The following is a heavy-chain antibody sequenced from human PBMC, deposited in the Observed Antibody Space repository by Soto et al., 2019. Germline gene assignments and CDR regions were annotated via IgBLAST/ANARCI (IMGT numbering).Heavy chain of an antibody. CDR3: ARFAEYQLLGKRHWFYP. J-gene: IGHJ5*02. Sequence: SETLSLTCTVSGGSISSGGYYWSWIRQHPGKGLEWIGYIYYSGSTYYNPSLKSRVTISVDTSKNQFSLKLSSVTAADPAVYYCARFAEYQLLGKRHWFYPWGQGTLITV. V-gene: IGHV4-31*03. CDR1: GGSISSGGYY. D-gene: IGHD2-2*01. CDR2: IYYSGST.